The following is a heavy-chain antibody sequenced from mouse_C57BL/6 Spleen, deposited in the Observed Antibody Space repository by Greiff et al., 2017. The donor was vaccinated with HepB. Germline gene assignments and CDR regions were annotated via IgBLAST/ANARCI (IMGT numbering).Heavy chain of an antibody. J-gene: IGHJ2*01. CDR2: IDPENGDT. Sequence: EVQLQQSGAELVRPGASVKLSCTASGFNIKDDYMHWVKQRPEQGLEWIGWIDPENGDTEYASKFQGKATITADTSSNTAYLQLSSLTSEDTAVYYCTTDGSSYVGYWGQGTTLTVSS. CDR1: GFNIKDDY. V-gene: IGHV14-4*01. D-gene: IGHD1-1*01. CDR3: TTDGSSYVGY.